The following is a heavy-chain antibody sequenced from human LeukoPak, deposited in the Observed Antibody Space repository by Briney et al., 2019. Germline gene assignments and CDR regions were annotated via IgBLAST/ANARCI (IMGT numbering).Heavy chain of an antibody. CDR1: GFTFSSYG. Sequence: GGSLRLSCAASGFTFSSYGMHWVRQAPGKGLEWVAVISYDGSNKYYADSVKGRFTISRDNSKNTLYLQMNSLRAEDTAVYYCALGTAAAGTAYWGQGTLVTVSS. CDR2: ISYDGSNK. D-gene: IGHD6-13*01. J-gene: IGHJ4*02. V-gene: IGHV3-30*03. CDR3: ALGTAAAGTAY.